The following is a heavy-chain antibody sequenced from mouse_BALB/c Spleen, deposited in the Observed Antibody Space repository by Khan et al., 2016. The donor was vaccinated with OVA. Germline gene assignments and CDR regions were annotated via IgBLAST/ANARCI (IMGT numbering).Heavy chain of an antibody. J-gene: IGHJ3*01. CDR3: TRSTFAY. CDR1: GYTFPDYE. Sequence: QVRLQQSGAELVRPGASVTLSCKASGYTFPDYELHWVKQTPVHGLEWIGAIDPKTGVTAYNQKFKGKATLTADKSSSTAYVELRSLISEDSAVYYCTRSTFAYWGEGTLVTVSA. V-gene: IGHV1-15*01. CDR2: IDPKTGVT.